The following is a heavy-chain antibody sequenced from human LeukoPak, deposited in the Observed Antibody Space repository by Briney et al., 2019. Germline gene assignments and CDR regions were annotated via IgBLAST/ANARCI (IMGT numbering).Heavy chain of an antibody. CDR3: ARDQGDFWSGYGRDY. CDR2: IKQDGSEK. Sequence: GGSLRLSCAAFGFTFSSYWMSWVRQAPGKGLEWVANIKQDGSEKYYVDSVKGRFTISRDNAKNSLYLQMNSLRAEDTAVYYCARDQGDFWSGYGRDYWGQGTLVTVSS. CDR1: GFTFSSYW. J-gene: IGHJ4*02. V-gene: IGHV3-7*01. D-gene: IGHD3-3*01.